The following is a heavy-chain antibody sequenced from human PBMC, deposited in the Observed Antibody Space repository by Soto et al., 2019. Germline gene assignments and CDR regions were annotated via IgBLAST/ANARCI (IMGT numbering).Heavy chain of an antibody. J-gene: IGHJ4*02. Sequence: SETLSLTCTVSGGSISSGNYYWSWIRQPPGKGLEWIGFISYSGSTYYSLSLKSRVTISVDTSKNQFSLNLSFVTAADTAVYYCATMGTPATGLYYFDYWGQGTLVTVPS. CDR2: ISYSGST. CDR3: ATMGTPATGLYYFDY. V-gene: IGHV4-30-4*01. CDR1: GGSISSGNYY. D-gene: IGHD5-18*01.